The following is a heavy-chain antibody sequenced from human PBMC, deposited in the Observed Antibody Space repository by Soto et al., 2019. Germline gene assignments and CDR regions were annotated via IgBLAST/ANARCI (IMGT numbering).Heavy chain of an antibody. CDR3: ARDRGDDFWSVLGDYYYGMDV. D-gene: IGHD3-3*01. CDR1: GGSVSSGSYY. V-gene: IGHV4-61*01. CDR2: IYYSGST. J-gene: IGHJ6*02. Sequence: PSETLSLTCTVSGGSVSSGSYYWSWIRQPPGKGLEWIGYIYYSGSTNYNPSLKSRVTISVDTTKNQLSLKLSSVTAADTAVYYCARDRGDDFWSVLGDYYYGMDVWGQGTTVTVSS.